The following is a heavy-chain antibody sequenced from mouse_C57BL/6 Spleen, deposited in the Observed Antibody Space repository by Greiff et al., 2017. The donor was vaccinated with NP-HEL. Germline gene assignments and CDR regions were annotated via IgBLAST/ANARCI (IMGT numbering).Heavy chain of an antibody. V-gene: IGHV1-80*01. CDR1: GYAFSSYW. Sequence: QVQLQQSGAELVKPGASVKISCKASGYAFSSYWMNWVKQRPGKGLEWIGQIYPGDGDTNYNGKFKGKATLTVDKSSMEAYMQLSSLTSKDSAVCFCARGEGLFFDYWGQGTTLTVSS. CDR2: IYPGDGDT. D-gene: IGHD1-1*01. J-gene: IGHJ2*01. CDR3: ARGEGLFFDY.